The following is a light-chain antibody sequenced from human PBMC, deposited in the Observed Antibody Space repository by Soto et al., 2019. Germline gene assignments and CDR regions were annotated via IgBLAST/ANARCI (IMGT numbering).Light chain of an antibody. CDR1: SSDVGGYDY. Sequence: QSALTQPASVSGSPGQSITISCTGTSSDVGGYDYVSWYQLHPGKAPKLMVFEVSNRPSGVSYRFSGSKSGNTASLTISGLQAEDEADYFCSSYSISTAYLFGTGTKLIVL. V-gene: IGLV2-14*01. CDR3: SSYSISTAYL. J-gene: IGLJ1*01. CDR2: EVS.